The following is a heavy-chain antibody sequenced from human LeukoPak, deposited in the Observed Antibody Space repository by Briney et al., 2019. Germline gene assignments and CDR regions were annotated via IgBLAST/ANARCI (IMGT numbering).Heavy chain of an antibody. D-gene: IGHD6-6*01. V-gene: IGHV4-4*09. Sequence: PSETLSLTCAVYGGSFSGYYWSWVRQPPGKGLEWIGYIYTSGSTNYNPSLKSRVTISVDTSKNQFSLKLSSVTAADTAVYYCARSYSSSSHFDYWGRGTLVTVSS. CDR1: GGSFSGYY. J-gene: IGHJ4*02. CDR2: IYTSGST. CDR3: ARSYSSSSHFDY.